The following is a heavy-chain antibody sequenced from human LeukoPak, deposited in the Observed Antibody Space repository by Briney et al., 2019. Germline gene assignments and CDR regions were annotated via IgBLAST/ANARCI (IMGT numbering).Heavy chain of an antibody. J-gene: IGHJ4*02. CDR1: GGSITGNY. CDR3: ARHDGD. Sequence: SETLSLTCTVSGGSITGNYWSWSRQLPGKGLEWIGYIYNSETTNYNPSLKSRVTISIDTSKNQFSLKLSSVTAADTAVYYCARHDGDWGQGILVTVSS. V-gene: IGHV4-59*08. CDR2: IYNSETT. D-gene: IGHD4-17*01.